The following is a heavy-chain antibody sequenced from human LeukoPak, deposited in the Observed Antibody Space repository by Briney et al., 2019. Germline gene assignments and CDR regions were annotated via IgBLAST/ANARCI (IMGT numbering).Heavy chain of an antibody. CDR3: TRDRGSPSQSGYYYYMDV. V-gene: IGHV3-53*01. D-gene: IGHD3-3*01. Sequence: GGSLRLSCAASGFTVSSNYMSWVRQAPGKGLEWVSVIYSGGSTYYADSVKGRFTISRDNSKNTLYLQMNSLRAADTAVYYCTRDRGSPSQSGYYYYMDVWGKGTTVTVSS. CDR1: GFTVSSNY. CDR2: IYSGGST. J-gene: IGHJ6*03.